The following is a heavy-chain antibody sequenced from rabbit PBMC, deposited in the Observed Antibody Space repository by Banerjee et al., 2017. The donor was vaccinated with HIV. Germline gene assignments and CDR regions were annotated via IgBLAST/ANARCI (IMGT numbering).Heavy chain of an antibody. Sequence: QSLEESGGDLVKPGASLTLTCTASGFSFSSGYAIYWVRQAPGKGLEWIACIGTNNNNWYASWAKGRFTISKTSSTTVTLQMTSLTAADTATYFCARGNGGAGGVAYATGLWGPGTLVTVS. CDR2: IGTNNNN. V-gene: IGHV1S40*01. J-gene: IGHJ4*01. D-gene: IGHD6-1*01. CDR1: GFSFSSGYA. CDR3: ARGNGGAGGVAYATGL.